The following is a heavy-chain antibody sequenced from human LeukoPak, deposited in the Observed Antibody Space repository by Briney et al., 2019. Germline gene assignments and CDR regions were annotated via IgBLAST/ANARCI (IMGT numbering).Heavy chain of an antibody. Sequence: SETLSLTCTVSGGSISSGDYYWSWIRQPPGKGLEWIGYIYYSGSTYYNPSLKSRVTISVDTSKNQFSLKLSSVTAADTAVYYCATINWNYGVDYWGQGTLVTVSS. CDR3: ATINWNYGVDY. CDR2: IYYSGST. V-gene: IGHV4-30-4*01. CDR1: GGSISSGDYY. J-gene: IGHJ4*02. D-gene: IGHD1-7*01.